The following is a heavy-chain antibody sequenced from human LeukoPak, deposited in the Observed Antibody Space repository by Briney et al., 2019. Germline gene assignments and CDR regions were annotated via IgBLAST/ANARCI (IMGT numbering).Heavy chain of an antibody. CDR3: ARLGPMLRGGAPFDY. CDR1: GYTFTGYY. D-gene: IGHD3-10*01. Sequence: ASVKVSCKASGYTFTGYYMHWVRQAPGQGLEWMGWINPNSGGTNYAQKFQGRVTMTRDTSISTAYMELSRLRSDDTAMYYCARLGPMLRGGAPFDYWGQGTLVTVSS. J-gene: IGHJ4*02. CDR2: INPNSGGT. V-gene: IGHV1-2*02.